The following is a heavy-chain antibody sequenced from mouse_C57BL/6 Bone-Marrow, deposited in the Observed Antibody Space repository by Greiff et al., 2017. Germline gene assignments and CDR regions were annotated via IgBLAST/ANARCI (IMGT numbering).Heavy chain of an antibody. CDR1: GFSLTSYG. CDR2: IWGDGST. CDR3: AKPEEGGSSGWFAY. V-gene: IGHV2-3*01. J-gene: IGHJ3*01. D-gene: IGHD3-2*02. Sequence: VNVVESGPGLVAPSQSLSITCTVSGFSLTSYGVSWVRQPPGKGLEWLGVIWGDGSTNYHSALISRLSISKDNSKSQVFLKLNRLQTDDTATYYCAKPEEGGSSGWFAYWGQGTLLTVSA.